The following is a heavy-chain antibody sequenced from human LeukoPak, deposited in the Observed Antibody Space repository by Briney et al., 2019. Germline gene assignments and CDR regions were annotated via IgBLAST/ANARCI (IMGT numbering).Heavy chain of an antibody. Sequence: PGESLRLSCAASGVTLSTYWMHWLRQAPGKGLEWVSRIHSNGRSTTYADSVRGRFTISRDSAKNSLYLQMNSLRAEDTAVYYCAREGETITIFGVVIEYYFDYWGQGTLVTVSS. J-gene: IGHJ4*02. CDR2: IHSNGRST. CDR1: GVTLSTYW. V-gene: IGHV3-74*01. CDR3: AREGETITIFGVVIEYYFDY. D-gene: IGHD3-3*01.